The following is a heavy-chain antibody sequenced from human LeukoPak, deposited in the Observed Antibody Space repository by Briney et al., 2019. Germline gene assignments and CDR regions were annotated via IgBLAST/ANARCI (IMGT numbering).Heavy chain of an antibody. D-gene: IGHD2-2*01. J-gene: IGHJ3*02. CDR1: GGSISSYY. V-gene: IGHV4-59*01. Sequence: PSETLSLTCTVSGGSISSYYWSWIRQPPGKGLEWIGYVYYSGSTNYNPSLKSRVAISVDTSKNQFSLKLSSVTAADTAAYYCARDGCSSTSCYYAFDIWGQGTMVTVSS. CDR2: VYYSGST. CDR3: ARDGCSSTSCYYAFDI.